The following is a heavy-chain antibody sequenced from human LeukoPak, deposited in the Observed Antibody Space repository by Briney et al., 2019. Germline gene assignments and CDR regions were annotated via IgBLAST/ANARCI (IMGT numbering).Heavy chain of an antibody. CDR1: GGSISSSSYY. Sequence: SETLSLTCTVSGGSISSSSYYWGWIRQPPGKGLEWIGSIYYSGSTYYNPSLKSRVTISVDTSKNQFSLKLSFVTAADTAVYYCARLPYYHDSSAYAFDYWGQGTLVTVSS. V-gene: IGHV4-39*01. J-gene: IGHJ4*02. CDR2: IYYSGST. D-gene: IGHD3-22*01. CDR3: ARLPYYHDSSAYAFDY.